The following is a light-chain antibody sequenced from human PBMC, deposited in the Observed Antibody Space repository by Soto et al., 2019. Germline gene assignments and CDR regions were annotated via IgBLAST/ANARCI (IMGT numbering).Light chain of an antibody. V-gene: IGKV1-9*01. CDR1: QGIDNY. Sequence: DIQMTQSPSFLSASVGDRVTITCRASQGIDNYLAWYQQKPGKAPKLLIHGASSLQSGVPSRVSGSGSGTEFTLTISSLQPEDFATYYCQQLNSYPFTFGPGTKVEIK. CDR3: QQLNSYPFT. CDR2: GAS. J-gene: IGKJ3*01.